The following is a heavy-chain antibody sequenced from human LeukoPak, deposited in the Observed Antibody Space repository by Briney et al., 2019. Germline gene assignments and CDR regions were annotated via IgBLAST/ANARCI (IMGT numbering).Heavy chain of an antibody. CDR1: GFTFSSYA. J-gene: IGHJ4*02. D-gene: IGHD6-19*01. CDR3: AKAISGWYYFDY. CDR2: ISGSGGLT. V-gene: IGHV3-23*01. Sequence: PGGSLRLSCATSGFTFSSYAMTWVRQAPGKGLEWVSGISGSGGLTNYADSVKGRFTISRDNSKNTLYLEMNSLRAEDTAVYYCAKAISGWYYFDYWGQGTLLTVSS.